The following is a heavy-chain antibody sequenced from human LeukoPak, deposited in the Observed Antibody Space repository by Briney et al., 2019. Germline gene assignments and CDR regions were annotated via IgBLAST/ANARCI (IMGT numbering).Heavy chain of an antibody. D-gene: IGHD5-24*01. Sequence: SGPTLVKPTPTLTLTCTFSGFSLRTSGMGVAWIRQPPGKALEWLALIYWNDDVQYRPSLKSRLTITKDTSKNQVVFTMTNMDPVDTATYYCARGRQLLYWGQGTLVTVSS. CDR1: GFSLRTSGMG. J-gene: IGHJ4*02. CDR3: ARGRQLLY. V-gene: IGHV2-5*01. CDR2: IYWNDDV.